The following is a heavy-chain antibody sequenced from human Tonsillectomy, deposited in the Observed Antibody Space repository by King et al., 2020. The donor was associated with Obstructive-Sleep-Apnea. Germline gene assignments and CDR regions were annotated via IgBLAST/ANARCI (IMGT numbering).Heavy chain of an antibody. CDR2: IIPILGTP. D-gene: IGHD3-16*02. V-gene: IGHV1-69*01. CDR1: GDTFNSYA. CDR3: ARDIVSVGPSDLYYYYFGMDV. J-gene: IGHJ6*02. Sequence: QVQLVPSGAEVRTPGSSVKVSCKASGDTFNSYAISWVRQAPGQGLEWMGGIIPILGTPNYAQRFQGRVTITADESTSTAYLELRSLRSDDTAVYYCARDIVSVGPSDLYYYYFGMDVWGQGTTVTVSS.